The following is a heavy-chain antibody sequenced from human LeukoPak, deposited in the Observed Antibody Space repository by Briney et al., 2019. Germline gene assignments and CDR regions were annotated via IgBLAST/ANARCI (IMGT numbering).Heavy chain of an antibody. D-gene: IGHD3-10*01. V-gene: IGHV4-59*12. CDR3: AREAVDYGSGSLDY. CDR1: GGSISSYY. CDR2: IYYSGST. J-gene: IGHJ4*02. Sequence: SETLSLTCTVSGGSISSYYWSWIRQPPGKGLEWIGYIYYSGSTNYNPSLKSRVTISVDTSKNQFSLKLSSVTAADTAVYYCAREAVDYGSGSLDYWGQGTLVTVSS.